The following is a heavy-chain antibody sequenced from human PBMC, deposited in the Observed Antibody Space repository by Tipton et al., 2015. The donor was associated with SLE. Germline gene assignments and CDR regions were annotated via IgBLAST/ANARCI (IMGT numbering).Heavy chain of an antibody. CDR1: GLSFSYYW. V-gene: IGHV3-74*01. J-gene: IGHJ4*02. Sequence: SLRLSCAASGLSFSYYWMYWVRQAPGKGLVWVSRINTDGDITNYADSVRGRLTISRDNAKNTLYLQMSSLRADDTAVYYCARGSSSIDYWGQGTLVTVSS. D-gene: IGHD2-2*01. CDR3: ARGSSSIDY. CDR2: INTDGDIT.